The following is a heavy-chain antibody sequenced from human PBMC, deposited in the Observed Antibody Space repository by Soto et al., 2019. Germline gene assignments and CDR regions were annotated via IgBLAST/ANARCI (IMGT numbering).Heavy chain of an antibody. D-gene: IGHD2-21*02. CDR3: ARQRTTVVTQAYFDY. V-gene: IGHV4-39*01. CDR2: IYHSGRT. J-gene: IGHJ4*02. Sequence: SENLSLTCIVSGESISSSSYYWGWIRQPPGKGLEWIGSIYHSGRTYYNPSLKSRVSISIDTSKNQFSLKLSSVTAADTALYYCARQRTTVVTQAYFDYWGQGALVTVSS. CDR1: GESISSSSYY.